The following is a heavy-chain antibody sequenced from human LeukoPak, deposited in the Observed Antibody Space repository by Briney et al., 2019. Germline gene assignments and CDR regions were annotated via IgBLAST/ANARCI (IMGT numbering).Heavy chain of an antibody. D-gene: IGHD6-19*01. Sequence: SETLSLTCTVSGGSISSSSYYWGWIRQPPGKGLEWIGSIYYSGSTYYNPSLKSRVAISVDTSKNQFSLKLSSVTAADTAVYYCARQGSSGWYRYWGQGTLVTVSS. CDR2: IYYSGST. V-gene: IGHV4-39*01. CDR3: ARQGSSGWYRY. J-gene: IGHJ4*02. CDR1: GGSISSSSYY.